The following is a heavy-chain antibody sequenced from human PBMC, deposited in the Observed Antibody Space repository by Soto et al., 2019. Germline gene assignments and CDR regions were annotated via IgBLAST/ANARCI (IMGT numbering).Heavy chain of an antibody. CDR3: THPQGYDILTGYYYFDY. D-gene: IGHD3-9*01. V-gene: IGHV3-15*01. CDR2: IKSKTDGGTT. CDR1: GFTFSNAW. Sequence: GWSLRLSCAASGFTFSNAWMSWVRQAPGKGLEWVGRIKSKTDGGTTDYAAPVKGRFTISRDDSKKTLYLQMNSLKTEDTAVYYCTHPQGYDILTGYYYFDYWGQGNLVTVSS. J-gene: IGHJ4*02.